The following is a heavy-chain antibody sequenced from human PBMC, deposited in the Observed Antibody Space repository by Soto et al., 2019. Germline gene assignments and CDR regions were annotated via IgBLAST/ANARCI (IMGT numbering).Heavy chain of an antibody. J-gene: IGHJ4*02. CDR1: VFTFSRTA. V-gene: IGHV3-30-3*01. D-gene: IGHD3-22*01. Sequence: QVQLVESGGGVVKPGTSLRLSCAASVFTFSRTAMHWVRQAPGKGLEWVAVTAYDESRKFYADSVKGRFIISRDNAENTLYRQMNGVRVGDTSVYYCARENVMRPDSSGYLADWGRGTVVTVSS. CDR2: TAYDESRK. CDR3: ARENVMRPDSSGYLAD.